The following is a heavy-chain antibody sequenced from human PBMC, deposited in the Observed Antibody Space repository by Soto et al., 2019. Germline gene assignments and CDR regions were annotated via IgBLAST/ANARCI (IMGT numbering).Heavy chain of an antibody. CDR1: GFTFDDYA. CDR3: ARDSKLMVYAIPAYYYYGMDI. Sequence: GGSLRLSCAASGFTFDDYAMHWVRQAPGKGLEWVSGISWNSGSIGYADSVKGRFTISRDNAKNSLYLQMNSLRAEDTALYYCARDSKLMVYAIPAYYYYGMDIWGQGTTVTVSS. J-gene: IGHJ6*02. V-gene: IGHV3-9*01. CDR2: ISWNSGSI. D-gene: IGHD2-8*01.